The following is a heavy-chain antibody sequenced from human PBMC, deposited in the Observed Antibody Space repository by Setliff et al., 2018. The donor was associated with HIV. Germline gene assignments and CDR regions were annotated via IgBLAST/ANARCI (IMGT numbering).Heavy chain of an antibody. J-gene: IGHJ4*02. D-gene: IGHD1-26*01. CDR2: ISSSASSI. V-gene: IGHV3-11*04. CDR3: ARVRSGSYSPSDY. CDR1: GFTFSSYH. Sequence: GGSLRLSCAPSGFTFSSYHMTWVRQAPGKGLEWVAYISSSASSIYYANSVKGRFIVSRDNIKNRLFLQMNSLTAEDTAVYYCARVRSGSYSPSDYWGQGTLVTVSS.